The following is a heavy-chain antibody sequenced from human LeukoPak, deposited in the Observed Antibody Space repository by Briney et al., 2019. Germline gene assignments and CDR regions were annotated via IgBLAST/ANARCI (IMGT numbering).Heavy chain of an antibody. CDR2: ISSYNGDT. V-gene: IGHV1-18*01. J-gene: IGHJ5*02. CDR1: GYTFTSYG. Sequence: ASVKVSCKASGYTFTSYGITWVRQAPGQGLEWMGWISSYNGDTKYAQKFQGRVTMTRDTPISTAYMELSRLRSDDTAVYYCARDHYYGSGSYSNWFDPWGQGTLVTVSS. D-gene: IGHD3-10*01. CDR3: ARDHYYGSGSYSNWFDP.